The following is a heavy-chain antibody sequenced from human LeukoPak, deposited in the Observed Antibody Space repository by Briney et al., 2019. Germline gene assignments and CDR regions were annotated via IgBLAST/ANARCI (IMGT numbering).Heavy chain of an antibody. Sequence: GGSLRLSCAASGFTFSNFAMSWVRQAPGTGLEWVSTITGRGDSTHYADSVKGRFTISRDNSKNTLYLQMNSLRAEDTAVYYCAKWPDIVVVPAAPDVWGKGTTVTVSS. CDR3: AKWPDIVVVPAAPDV. CDR1: GFTFSNFA. V-gene: IGHV3-23*01. D-gene: IGHD2-2*01. J-gene: IGHJ6*04. CDR2: ITGRGDST.